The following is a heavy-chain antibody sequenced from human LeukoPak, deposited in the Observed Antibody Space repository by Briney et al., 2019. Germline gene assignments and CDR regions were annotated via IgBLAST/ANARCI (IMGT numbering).Heavy chain of an antibody. CDR2: INSDGSTT. D-gene: IGHD6-19*01. CDR3: ATGGSSGWYHFEY. J-gene: IGHJ4*02. V-gene: IGHV3-74*03. Sequence: GGSLRLSCAASKFTFSRYWMHWVRQAPGKGLVWVSLINSDGSTTKYADSVKGRFTMSRDNAKNTLYLEMNSLRGEDTAVYYCATGGSSGWYHFEYWGQGTLVTVSS. CDR1: KFTFSRYW.